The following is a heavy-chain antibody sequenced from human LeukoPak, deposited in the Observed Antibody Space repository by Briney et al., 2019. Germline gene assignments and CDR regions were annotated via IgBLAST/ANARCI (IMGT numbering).Heavy chain of an antibody. CDR3: ARTLMVRGVIGLGYYYMDV. D-gene: IGHD3-10*01. V-gene: IGHV4-4*07. CDR2: IYTSGST. Sequence: SETLSLTCTVSGGSISSYYWSWIRQPAGKGLEWIGLIYTSGSTNYNPSLKSRVTMSVDTSKNQFSLKLSSVTAADTAVYYCARTLMVRGVIGLGYYYMDVWGKGTTVTVSS. CDR1: GGSISSYY. J-gene: IGHJ6*03.